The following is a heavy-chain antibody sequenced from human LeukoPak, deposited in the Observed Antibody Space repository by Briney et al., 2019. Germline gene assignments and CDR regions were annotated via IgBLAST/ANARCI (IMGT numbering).Heavy chain of an antibody. V-gene: IGHV3-13*04. D-gene: IGHD4-11*01. CDR3: AGTSKVTSVMDT. CDR2: IDTAGNT. J-gene: IGHJ6*02. Sequence: GGSLRLSCAASGFTFSSYDMHWVRQATGKGLEWVSAIDTAGNTFYPGHVRDGITISRENAKNSSYFQRINVLRGDTTVYYCAGTSKVTSVMDTCGHG. CDR1: GFTFSSYD.